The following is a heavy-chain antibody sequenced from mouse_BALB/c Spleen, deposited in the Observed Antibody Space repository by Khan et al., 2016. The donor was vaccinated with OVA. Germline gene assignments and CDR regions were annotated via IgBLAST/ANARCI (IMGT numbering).Heavy chain of an antibody. J-gene: IGHJ2*01. Sequence: QVQLQQSGAELVKPGASVKMSCKASGYTFTTYWMHWVQQTPGQGLEWIGYINPTSGYTDYNEKFKDRATLSADKSSSTAYMQLSSLTSEDSAVYYCTRDRIDYWGQGTTLTVSS. V-gene: IGHV1-7*01. CDR3: TRDRIDY. CDR2: INPTSGYT. CDR1: GYTFTTYW.